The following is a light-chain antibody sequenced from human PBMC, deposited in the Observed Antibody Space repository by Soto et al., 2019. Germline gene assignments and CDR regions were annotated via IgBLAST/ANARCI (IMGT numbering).Light chain of an antibody. V-gene: IGLV1-40*01. Sequence: QSVLTQPPSVSGAPGQRVSISCTGSSSNMGAGYDVHWYEHLPGTAPKLLIYQNNNRPSGVPDRFSGSKSGTSASLAITGLQAEDEADYYYQSYDSSLSAVVFGGGTKLTVL. J-gene: IGLJ2*01. CDR1: SSNMGAGYD. CDR3: QSYDSSLSAVV. CDR2: QNN.